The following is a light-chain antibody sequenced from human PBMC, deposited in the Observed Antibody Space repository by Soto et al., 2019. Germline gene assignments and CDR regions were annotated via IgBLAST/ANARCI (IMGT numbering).Light chain of an antibody. J-gene: IGKJ5*01. Sequence: DIQMTQSPSSVSASVGDRVTITCRASQDIRSWLAWYQQRPGKAPKLLVYDASTLQSGVPSRFSGSRSGTDFVLTISSLQPEDFATYYCQQTNSFPLTFGQGTRLEIK. CDR2: DAS. CDR3: QQTNSFPLT. CDR1: QDIRSW. V-gene: IGKV1-12*01.